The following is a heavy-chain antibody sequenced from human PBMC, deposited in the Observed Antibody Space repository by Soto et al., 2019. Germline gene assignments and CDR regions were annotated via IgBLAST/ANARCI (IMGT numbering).Heavy chain of an antibody. V-gene: IGHV4-59*01. CDR3: ALRSMAVVPEY. J-gene: IGHJ4*02. CDR2: LYYGRSA. D-gene: IGHD3-22*01. Sequence: QVQLQESGPGLVKPSETLSLTCAVSGDSISTYYCMWIRQPPGKGLESIGYLYYGRSANYNPSLKSRVTLSVVTSTNQCPLTLSSMTAADTAVYYCALRSMAVVPEYWGQGTLVTVSS. CDR1: GDSISTYY.